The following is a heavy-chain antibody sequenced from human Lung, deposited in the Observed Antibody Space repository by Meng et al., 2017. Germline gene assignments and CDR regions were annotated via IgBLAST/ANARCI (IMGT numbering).Heavy chain of an antibody. Sequence: QVPLPQWGAGLLKPSDTLSPACFVSGGSFSDYYWSYIRQPPGKGLVWIGEINHSGSTNYNPSLESRATISVDTSQNNLSLKLSSVTAADSAVYFCARGPTTMAHDFDYWGQGTLVTVSS. J-gene: IGHJ4*02. D-gene: IGHD4-11*01. CDR3: ARGPTTMAHDFDY. CDR1: GGSFSDYY. CDR2: INHSGST. V-gene: IGHV4-34*02.